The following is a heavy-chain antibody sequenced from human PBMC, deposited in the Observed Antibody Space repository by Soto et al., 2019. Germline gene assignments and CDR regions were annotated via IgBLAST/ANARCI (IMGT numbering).Heavy chain of an antibody. CDR1: GGSISSSSYY. J-gene: IGHJ4*02. CDR3: ARRPDSSPTYYFDY. Sequence: PSETLSLTCTVSGGSISSSSYYWGWIRQPPGKGLEWIGSIYYSGSTYYNPSLKSRVTISVDTSKNQFSLKLSSVTAADTAVYYCARRPDSSPTYYFDYWGQGTLVTVSS. CDR2: IYYSGST. D-gene: IGHD6-13*01. V-gene: IGHV4-39*01.